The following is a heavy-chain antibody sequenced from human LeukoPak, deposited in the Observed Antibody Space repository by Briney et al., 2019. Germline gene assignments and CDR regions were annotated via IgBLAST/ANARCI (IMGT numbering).Heavy chain of an antibody. J-gene: IGHJ4*02. CDR1: GSGFTDYW. D-gene: IGHD1-26*01. Sequence: GAQLQTPSKALGSGFTDYWFGRGRRQPGRGLGWGGGVYPGNGDTSYSPSFQGRVTISADKSSTTSSLQWSCLHASDTAMYYCARQGILPGSWHYRDYWGQGTLVTVSP. CDR3: ARQGILPGSWHYRDY. V-gene: IGHV5-51*01. CDR2: VYPGNGDT.